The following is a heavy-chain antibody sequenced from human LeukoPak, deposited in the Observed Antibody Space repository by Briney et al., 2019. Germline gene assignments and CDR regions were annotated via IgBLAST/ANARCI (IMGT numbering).Heavy chain of an antibody. J-gene: IGHJ3*02. Sequence: GGSLRLSCAASGFTFSSYWMHWVRQAPGKGLVWVSRINSDGSTTSYADSVKGRFSISRFNAKETLYLQMNSLRVEDTAVYYCARGTDDIDIWGQGTLVTVSS. D-gene: IGHD3-9*01. CDR2: INSDGSTT. CDR1: GFTFSSYW. CDR3: ARGTDDIDI. V-gene: IGHV3-74*01.